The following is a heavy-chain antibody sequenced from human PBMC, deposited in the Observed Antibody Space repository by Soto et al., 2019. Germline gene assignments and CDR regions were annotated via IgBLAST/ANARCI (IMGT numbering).Heavy chain of an antibody. CDR3: ARGYYDLWSGYYISPYGMDV. D-gene: IGHD3-3*01. CDR2: ISSRGSSI. V-gene: IGHV3-11*01. J-gene: IGHJ6*04. Sequence: PVGLLRLSWAVSWGTCSDYDGRWILQAPGKGLEWVSYISSRGSSIYYADCVKGRFTISRDNAKNSLYLQMNGLRAEDTAVYYCARGYYDLWSGYYISPYGMDVWGKGTTVTVSS. CDR1: WGTCSDYD.